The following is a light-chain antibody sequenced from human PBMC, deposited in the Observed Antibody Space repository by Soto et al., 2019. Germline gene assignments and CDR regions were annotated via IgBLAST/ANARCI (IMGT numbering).Light chain of an antibody. CDR3: QQDNNWPPIT. Sequence: EIVLTQSPATLSLFPGQRATLSCRASQSVSSSYLAWYQQKPGQAPTLLIYGASSRAPDIPDRFSGSGSGTEFTLPISSLQSEDFAVYYCQQDNNWPPITFGQGTRLEIK. J-gene: IGKJ5*01. V-gene: IGKV3D-15*01. CDR2: GAS. CDR1: QSVSSSY.